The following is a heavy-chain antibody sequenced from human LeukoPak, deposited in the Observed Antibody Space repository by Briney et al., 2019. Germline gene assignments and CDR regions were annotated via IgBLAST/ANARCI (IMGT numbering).Heavy chain of an antibody. J-gene: IGHJ5*02. CDR1: GYSFTSYW. Sequence: GESLQISCMGSGYSFTSYWIGWVRQMPGKGLEWMGIIYPGDSDTRYSPSFQGQVTISADKSISTAYLQWSSLKASDTAMYYCARRYCSSTSCYTDNWFDPWGQGTLVTVSS. V-gene: IGHV5-51*01. D-gene: IGHD2-2*02. CDR2: IYPGDSDT. CDR3: ARRYCSSTSCYTDNWFDP.